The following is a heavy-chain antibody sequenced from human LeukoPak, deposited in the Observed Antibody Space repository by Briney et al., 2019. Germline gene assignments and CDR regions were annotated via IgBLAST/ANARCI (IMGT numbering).Heavy chain of an antibody. V-gene: IGHV4-30-2*01. D-gene: IGHD4-17*01. CDR3: AGEATVTKVFDY. CDR2: IYHSGST. Sequence: SETLSLTCAVSGGSISSGGYSWSWIRQPPGKGLEWIGYIYHSGSTYYNPSLKSRVTISVDRSKNQFSLKLSSVTAADTAVYYCAGEATVTKVFDYWGQGTLVTVSS. J-gene: IGHJ4*02. CDR1: GGSISSGGYS.